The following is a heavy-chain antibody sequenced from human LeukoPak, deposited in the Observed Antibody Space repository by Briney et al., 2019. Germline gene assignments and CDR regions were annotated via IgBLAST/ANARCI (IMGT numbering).Heavy chain of an antibody. CDR3: ASHSGWYDSYYFDY. J-gene: IGHJ4*02. Sequence: PGGSLRLSCAASGFTFSTYAMSWVRQAPGKGLESVSAISGSGGSTYYADSVKGRFTISRDNSKNTLYLQMNSLRAEDTAVYYCASHSGWYDSYYFDYWGQGTLVTVS. CDR1: GFTFSTYA. D-gene: IGHD6-19*01. V-gene: IGHV3-23*01. CDR2: ISGSGGST.